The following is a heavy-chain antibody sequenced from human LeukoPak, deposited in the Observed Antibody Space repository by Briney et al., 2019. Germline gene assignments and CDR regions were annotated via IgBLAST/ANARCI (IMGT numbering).Heavy chain of an antibody. Sequence: GASLRLSCAASGFTFSSYAMSWVRQAPGKGLEWVSAISGSGGSTYYADSVKGRFTISRDNSKNTLYLQMNSLRAEDTAVYYCAKSGKGYSHVVYYFDYWGQGTLVTVSS. J-gene: IGHJ4*02. V-gene: IGHV3-23*01. CDR1: GFTFSSYA. CDR2: ISGSGGST. D-gene: IGHD5-18*01. CDR3: AKSGKGYSHVVYYFDY.